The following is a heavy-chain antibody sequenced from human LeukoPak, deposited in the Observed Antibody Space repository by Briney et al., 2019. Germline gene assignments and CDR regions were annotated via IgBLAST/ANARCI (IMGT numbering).Heavy chain of an antibody. Sequence: PSETLSLTCTVSGDSISSSSSYWGWIRQPPGEGLEWIGSIYYSGSTYYNTSLKSRVTISVDTSKNQFSLKLSSVTAADTAVYFCARERYGPNRAFGARRSYMDVWGKGITVTVSS. CDR2: IYYSGST. J-gene: IGHJ6*03. CDR1: GDSISSSSSY. CDR3: ARERYGPNRAFGARRSYMDV. V-gene: IGHV4-39*02. D-gene: IGHD3-10*01.